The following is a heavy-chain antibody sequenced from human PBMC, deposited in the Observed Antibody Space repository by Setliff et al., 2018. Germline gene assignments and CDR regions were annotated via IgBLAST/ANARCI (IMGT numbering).Heavy chain of an antibody. CDR2: VYYSGTT. CDR3: ARGGTYRYFDY. CDR1: GGSISTYY. V-gene: IGHV4-59*01. Sequence: SETLSLTCTVSGGSISTYYWSWIRQPPGKGLEFIGYVYYSGTTNYDPSLKSRATMSVDTSKNQFSLKLSSVTAADTAVYYCARGGTYRYFDYWGQGTLVTVSS. J-gene: IGHJ4*03.